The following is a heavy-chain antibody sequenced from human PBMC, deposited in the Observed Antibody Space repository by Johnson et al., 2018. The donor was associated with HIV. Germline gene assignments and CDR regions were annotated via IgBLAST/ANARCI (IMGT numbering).Heavy chain of an antibody. J-gene: IGHJ3*02. V-gene: IGHV3-30*14. CDR1: GFTVSSNY. CDR2: ISYDGSNK. CDR3: ARGGTESVGYHPAAHFLSAFDI. Sequence: QVQLVESGGGVVQTGTSLRLSCAASGFTVSSNYVSWVRQAPGKGLEWVAVISYDGSNKYYADSVKGRFTISRDNSKNTLYLQMNSLRVEDTAIYYCARGGTESVGYHPAAHFLSAFDIWGQGTMVTVSS. D-gene: IGHD1-7*01.